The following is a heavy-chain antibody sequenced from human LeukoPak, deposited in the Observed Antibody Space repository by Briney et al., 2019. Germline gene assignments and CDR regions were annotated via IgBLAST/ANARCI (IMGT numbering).Heavy chain of an antibody. D-gene: IGHD3-10*01. Sequence: GGSLRLSCAASGFTFSSYWMSWVRQAPGKGLEWVSAISGSGGSTYYADSVKGRFTISRDNSKNTLYLQMNSLRAEDTAVYYCAKPARGYYYYGMDVWGQGTTVTVSS. CDR1: GFTFSSYW. V-gene: IGHV3-23*01. CDR2: ISGSGGST. J-gene: IGHJ6*02. CDR3: AKPARGYYYYGMDV.